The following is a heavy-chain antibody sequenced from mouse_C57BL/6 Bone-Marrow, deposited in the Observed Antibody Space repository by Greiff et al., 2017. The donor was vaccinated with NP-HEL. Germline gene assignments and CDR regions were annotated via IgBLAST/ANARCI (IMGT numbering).Heavy chain of an antibody. J-gene: IGHJ3*01. V-gene: IGHV6-6*01. CDR2: IRNKANNHAT. D-gene: IGHD2-3*01. Sequence: VQLQESGGGLVQPGGSMKLSCAASGFTFSDAWMDWVRQSPEKGLEWVAEIRNKANNHATYYAESVKGRFTISRYDSKSSVYLQMNSLRAEDTGIYYCTRHDGYVGIFAYWGQGTLVTVSA. CDR1: GFTFSDAW. CDR3: TRHDGYVGIFAY.